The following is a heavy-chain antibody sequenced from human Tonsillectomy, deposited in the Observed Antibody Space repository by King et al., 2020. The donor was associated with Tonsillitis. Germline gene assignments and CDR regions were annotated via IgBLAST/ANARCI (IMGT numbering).Heavy chain of an antibody. J-gene: IGHJ5*02. CDR2: INPSGIT. CDR3: ARGTWEVRFDP. CDR1: VGSLSGYY. D-gene: IGHD1-26*01. Sequence: VQLQQWGAGLLKSSETLSLTCDVYVGSLSGYYWSWIRQPPEKGLEWIGEINPSGITNYKPSLKSRVTISVDTSNNQFSLNLTSVTAADTAIYYCARGTWEVRFDPCGQGTLVTVSS. V-gene: IGHV4-34*01.